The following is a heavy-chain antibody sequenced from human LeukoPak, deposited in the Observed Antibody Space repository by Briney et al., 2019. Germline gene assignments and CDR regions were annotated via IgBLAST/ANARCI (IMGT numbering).Heavy chain of an antibody. Sequence: ASVKVSCKASGYTFTGYYMHWVRQAPGQGLEWMGWIDPNSGDTNYAQKFQGRVTMTRDTSISTAYMELSRLRSDDTAVYYCARMCCSSTSKEIDYWGQGTLVTVSS. CDR2: IDPNSGDT. CDR1: GYTFTGYY. CDR3: ARMCCSSTSKEIDY. V-gene: IGHV1-2*02. D-gene: IGHD2-2*01. J-gene: IGHJ4*02.